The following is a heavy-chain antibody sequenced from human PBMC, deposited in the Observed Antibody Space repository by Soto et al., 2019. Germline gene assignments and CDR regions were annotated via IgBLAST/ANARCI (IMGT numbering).Heavy chain of an antibody. CDR2: ISAYNGNT. D-gene: IGHD4-17*01. Sequence: ASVKVSCKASGYTFTSYGISWVRQAPGQGLEWMGWISAYNGNTNYAQKLQGRVTMTTDTSTSTAYMELRSLRSDDTAVYYCARDYYGDYVAPHIFDYWGQGTLVTVSS. V-gene: IGHV1-18*01. CDR3: ARDYYGDYVAPHIFDY. J-gene: IGHJ4*02. CDR1: GYTFTSYG.